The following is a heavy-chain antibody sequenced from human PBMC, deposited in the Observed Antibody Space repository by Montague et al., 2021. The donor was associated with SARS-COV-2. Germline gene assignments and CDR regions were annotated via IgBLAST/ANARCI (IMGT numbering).Heavy chain of an antibody. V-gene: IGHV3-30-3*01. Sequence: SLRLSCAASGFTFSSYAMHWVRQAPGKGLEWVAVISYDGSNKYYADSVKGRFTISRDNSKNTLYLQMSSLRAEDTAVYYCAREDPVDTLDYWGQGTLVTVSS. CDR3: AREDPVDTLDY. CDR2: ISYDGSNK. J-gene: IGHJ4*02. CDR1: GFTFSSYA. D-gene: IGHD5-18*01.